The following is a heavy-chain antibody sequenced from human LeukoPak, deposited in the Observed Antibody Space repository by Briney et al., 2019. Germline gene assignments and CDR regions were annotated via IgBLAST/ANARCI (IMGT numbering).Heavy chain of an antibody. CDR3: VRDRIFGIFDY. CDR2: IYTSGST. Sequence: SETLSLTCTVSGGSINNYYWSWIRQPAGKGLEWLGRIYTSGSTNYNPSLKSRVTMSVDTSKNQFSLKLSSATAADTAVYYCVRDRIFGIFDYWGQGTLVTVSS. CDR1: GGSINNYY. V-gene: IGHV4-4*07. D-gene: IGHD3-3*02. J-gene: IGHJ4*02.